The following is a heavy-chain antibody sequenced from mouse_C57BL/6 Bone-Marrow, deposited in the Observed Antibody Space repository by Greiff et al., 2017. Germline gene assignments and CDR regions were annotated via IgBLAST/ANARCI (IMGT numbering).Heavy chain of an antibody. V-gene: IGHV1-64*01. CDR2: IHPNSGST. CDR1: GYTFTSYW. Sequence: QVQLRQSGAELVKPGASVKLSCKASGYTFTSYWMHWVKQRPGQGLEWIGMIHPNSGSTNYNEKFKSKATLTVDKSSSTAYMQLSSLTSEDSAVYYCARSPGSYWYFDVWGTGTTVTVSS. CDR3: ARSPGSYWYFDV. J-gene: IGHJ1*03. D-gene: IGHD1-1*01.